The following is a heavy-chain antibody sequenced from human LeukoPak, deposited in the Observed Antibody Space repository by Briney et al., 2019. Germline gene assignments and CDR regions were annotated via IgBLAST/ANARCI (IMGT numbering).Heavy chain of an antibody. J-gene: IGHJ3*02. Sequence: ASVKVSCKASGGTFSSYAISWVRQAPGQGLEWMGGIIPIFGTANYAQKFQGRVTITADESTSAAYMELSSLRSEDTAVYYCARSWGGGDYGDLGAFDIWGQGKMVTVSS. CDR2: IIPIFGTA. D-gene: IGHD4-17*01. CDR3: ARSWGGGDYGDLGAFDI. V-gene: IGHV1-69*13. CDR1: GGTFSSYA.